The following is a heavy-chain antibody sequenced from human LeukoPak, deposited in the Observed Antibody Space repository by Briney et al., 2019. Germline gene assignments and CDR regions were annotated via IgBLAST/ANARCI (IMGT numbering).Heavy chain of an antibody. J-gene: IGHJ6*03. V-gene: IGHV4-34*01. Sequence: KPSETLSLTCAVYGGSFSGYYWSWIRQPPGKGLEWIGEINHSGSTNYNPSLKSRVTISVDTSKNQFSLKLSSVTAADTAVYYCASCVVVPAAMRAGSYYYYYYMDVWGKGTTVTVSS. CDR3: ASCVVVPAAMRAGSYYYYYYMDV. D-gene: IGHD2-2*01. CDR2: INHSGST. CDR1: GGSFSGYY.